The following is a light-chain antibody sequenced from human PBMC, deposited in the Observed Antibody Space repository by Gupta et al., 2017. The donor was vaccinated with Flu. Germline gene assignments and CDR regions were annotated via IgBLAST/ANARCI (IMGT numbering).Light chain of an antibody. CDR2: AAS. CDR1: HSIRTY. V-gene: IGKV1-39*01. Sequence: VQMTQSPSSLSASVGDRVTITCRASHSIRTYLNWYRQEGGKVPKLLIYAASSLQSGVPPRFNGSGSGTDFTLTISRLQPEDFATYYCQQCENNPNSFGQGTKLEIK. J-gene: IGKJ2*03. CDR3: QQCENNPNS.